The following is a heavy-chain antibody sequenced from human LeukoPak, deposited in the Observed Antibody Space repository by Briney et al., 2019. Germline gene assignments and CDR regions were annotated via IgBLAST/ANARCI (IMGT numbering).Heavy chain of an antibody. J-gene: IGHJ4*02. CDR2: IIPIFGTA. CDR3: ARCVEYSSLGPYCYFDY. D-gene: IGHD6-6*01. CDR1: GGTFSRYA. V-gene: IGHV1-69*13. Sequence: ASVKVSCKASGGTFSRYAISWVRQAPGQGLEWMGGIIPIFGTANYAQKFQGRVTITADESTSTAYMELSSLRSEDTAVYYCARCVEYSSLGPYCYFDYWGQGTLVTVSS.